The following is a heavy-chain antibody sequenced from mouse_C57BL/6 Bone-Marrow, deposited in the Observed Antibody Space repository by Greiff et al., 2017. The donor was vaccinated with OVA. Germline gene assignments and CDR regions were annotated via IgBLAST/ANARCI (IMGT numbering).Heavy chain of an antibody. D-gene: IGHD2-3*01. CDR3: ARGGYFFAY. V-gene: IGHV5-17*01. CDR2: ISSGSSTI. Sequence: EVKLMESGGGLVKPGGSPKLSCAASGFTFSDYGMHWVRQAPEKGLEWVAYISSGSSTIYYADTVKGRFTISRDNAKNTLFLQMTSLRSEDTAMYYCARGGYFFAYWGQGTLVTVSA. J-gene: IGHJ3*01. CDR1: GFTFSDYG.